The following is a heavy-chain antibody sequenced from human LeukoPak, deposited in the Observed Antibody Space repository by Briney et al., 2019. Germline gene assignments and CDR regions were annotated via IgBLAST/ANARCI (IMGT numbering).Heavy chain of an antibody. Sequence: PSETLSLTCTVSGGSISSYYWSWIRQPPGKGLEWIGYIYYSGSTNYNPSLKSRVTISVDTSKNQFSLKLSSVTAADTAVYYCARGPVVPAAMKYYYYYYMDVWGKGTTVTVSS. J-gene: IGHJ6*03. CDR1: GGSISSYY. CDR2: IYYSGST. V-gene: IGHV4-59*08. D-gene: IGHD2-2*01. CDR3: ARGPVVPAAMKYYYYYYMDV.